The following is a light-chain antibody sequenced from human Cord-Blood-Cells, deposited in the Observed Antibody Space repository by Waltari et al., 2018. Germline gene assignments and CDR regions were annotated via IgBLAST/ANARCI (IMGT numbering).Light chain of an antibody. V-gene: IGKV1-5*01. Sequence: DIQMTQSPSTLSASVGDRVTSTCRASPSISSWLAWYQQKPGKAPKILIYDASSLESGVPSRFSGSGSGTEFPLTISSLQPDDFATYYCQQYNSYSPAWTFGQGTKVEIK. J-gene: IGKJ1*01. CDR1: PSISSW. CDR3: QQYNSYSPAWT. CDR2: DAS.